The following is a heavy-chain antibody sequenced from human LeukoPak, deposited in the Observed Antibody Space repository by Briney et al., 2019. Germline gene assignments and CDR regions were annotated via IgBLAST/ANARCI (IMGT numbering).Heavy chain of an antibody. Sequence: SETLSLTCSVSGGSISNYYWSWIRQPPGKGLEWIGHIYYSGSTSHNPSLKSRVTILVDTSKNQFSLKLNSVTAADTAIYYCAKGRGWLQFFDTWGQGTLVTVSS. J-gene: IGHJ4*02. CDR2: IYYSGST. CDR1: GGSISNYY. V-gene: IGHV4-59*01. D-gene: IGHD5-24*01. CDR3: AKGRGWLQFFDT.